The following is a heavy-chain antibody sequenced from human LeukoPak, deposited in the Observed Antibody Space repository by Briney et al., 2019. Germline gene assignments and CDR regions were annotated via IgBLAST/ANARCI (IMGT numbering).Heavy chain of an antibody. Sequence: ASETLSLTCAVYGGSFSGYYWSWIRQPPGKGLEWIGYIYHSGSTYYNPSLKSRVTIPVDRSKNQFSLKLSSVTAADTAVYYCASSQKGLGIVASSGLDAFDIWGQGTMVTVSS. J-gene: IGHJ3*02. CDR2: IYHSGST. CDR1: GGSFSGYY. V-gene: IGHV4-34*01. CDR3: ASSQKGLGIVASSGLDAFDI. D-gene: IGHD3-22*01.